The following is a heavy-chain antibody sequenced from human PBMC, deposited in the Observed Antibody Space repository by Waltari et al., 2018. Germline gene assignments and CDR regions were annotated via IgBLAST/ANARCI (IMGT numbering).Heavy chain of an antibody. V-gene: IGHV1-2*06. CDR3: ASLRQSTYYFDY. CDR2: INPNSGGT. J-gene: IGHJ4*02. Sequence: QVQLVQSGAEVKKPGASVKVSCKASGYTFTGYYMHWVRQAPGQGLEWMGRINPNSGGTNYAQKVQGRVTMTRDTSISTAYMELSRLRSDDTAVYYCASLRQSTYYFDYWGQGTLVTVSS. CDR1: GYTFTGYY. D-gene: IGHD4-17*01.